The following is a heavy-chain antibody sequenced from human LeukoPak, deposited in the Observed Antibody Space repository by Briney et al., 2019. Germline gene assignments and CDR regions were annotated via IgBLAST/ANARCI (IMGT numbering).Heavy chain of an antibody. D-gene: IGHD5-18*01. CDR2: TYYRSKWYN. V-gene: IGHV6-1*01. Sequence: SQTLSLTCAISGDSVSSNSAAWSWIRQSPLRGLEWLGRTYYRSKWYNGYAVSVKSRITINADTSKNQFSLQLNSVTPEDTAVYYCARDGGYRIDYWGQGTLVTVSS. CDR3: ARDGGYRIDY. CDR1: GDSVSSNSAA. J-gene: IGHJ4*02.